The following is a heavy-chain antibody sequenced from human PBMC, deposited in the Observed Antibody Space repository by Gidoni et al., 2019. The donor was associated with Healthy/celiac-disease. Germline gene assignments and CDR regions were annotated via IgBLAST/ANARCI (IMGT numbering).Heavy chain of an antibody. CDR2: IYWDDDK. CDR3: AHRQYSYGYLWPFDY. J-gene: IGHJ4*02. Sequence: QITLKESGPTLVKPTQTLPLTCTFSGFSLSTSGVGVGWIRQPPGKALERLALIYWDDDKRYSPSLKSRLTITKDTSKNQVVLTMTNMDPVDTATYYCAHRQYSYGYLWPFDYWGQGTLVTVSS. V-gene: IGHV2-5*02. D-gene: IGHD5-18*01. CDR1: GFSLSTSGVG.